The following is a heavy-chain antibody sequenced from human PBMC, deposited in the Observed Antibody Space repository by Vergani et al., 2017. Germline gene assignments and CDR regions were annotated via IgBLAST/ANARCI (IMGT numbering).Heavy chain of an antibody. CDR2: IYYSGST. CDR1: GGSISSYY. V-gene: IGHV4-59*08. Sequence: QVQLQESGPGLVKPSETLSLTCTVSGGSISSYYWSWIRQPPGKGLEWIGYIYYSGSTNYNPSLKSRVTISVDTSKNQFSLKLSSVTAADTAVYYCARHGHRGILWGQGTLVTVSS. J-gene: IGHJ4*02. D-gene: IGHD1-26*01. CDR3: ARHGHRGIL.